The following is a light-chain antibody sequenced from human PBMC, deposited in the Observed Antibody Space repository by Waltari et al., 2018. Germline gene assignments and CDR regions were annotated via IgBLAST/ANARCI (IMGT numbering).Light chain of an antibody. V-gene: IGLV2-14*01. CDR1: SSDVGGSNY. Sequence: QSALTQPASVSGSPGQPITISCTGTSSDVGGSNYVSWYQQHPGKVPILLIFDVSNRPSGVSKRFSGSKSGNTASLTISGLQAEDESDYYCCSFTSRSTWVFGGGTKLTVL. CDR3: CSFTSRSTWV. CDR2: DVS. J-gene: IGLJ3*02.